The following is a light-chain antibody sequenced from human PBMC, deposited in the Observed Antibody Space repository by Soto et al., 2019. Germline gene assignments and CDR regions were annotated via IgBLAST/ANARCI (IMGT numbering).Light chain of an antibody. V-gene: IGLV2-8*01. CDR3: CSFGGGNKVL. J-gene: IGLJ3*02. Sequence: QSALTQPASLSGSPGQSITISCTGTSSDIGGYNYVSWYQQHPGKVPKPMIYEVSKRPSGVPDRFSGSKSGNTASLTVSGLQAEDEADYYCCSFGGGNKVLFGGGTK. CDR2: EVS. CDR1: SSDIGGYNY.